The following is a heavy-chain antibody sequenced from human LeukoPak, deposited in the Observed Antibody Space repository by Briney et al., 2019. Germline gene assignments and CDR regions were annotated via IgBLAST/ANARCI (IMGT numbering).Heavy chain of an antibody. V-gene: IGHV4-4*07. Sequence: PSETLSLTCTVSGGSISSYYWSWIRQPAGKGLEWIGRINTSGTTNYNPSLKCRVTMSVDTSKNHFSLKLSSVTAADTAVYYCARDVYYYDSSGYYSYYFDYWGQGTLVTVSS. CDR2: INTSGTT. J-gene: IGHJ4*02. CDR3: ARDVYYYDSSGYYSYYFDY. CDR1: GGSISSYY. D-gene: IGHD3-22*01.